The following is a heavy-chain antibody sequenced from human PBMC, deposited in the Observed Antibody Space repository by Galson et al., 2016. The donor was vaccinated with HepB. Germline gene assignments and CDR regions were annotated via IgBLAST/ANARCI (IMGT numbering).Heavy chain of an antibody. Sequence: SLRLSCAVSGFTFSIYSMHWVRQAPGKGLELLAVISSDGSKINYADSVKGRFTISRDNSKNTLYLQMNSLRGEDTAVYYCARGQARDVREVGGYFQHWGQGTLVTVSS. CDR3: ARGQARDVREVGGYFQH. D-gene: IGHD3-10*01. J-gene: IGHJ1*01. V-gene: IGHV3-30-3*01. CDR1: GFTFSIYS. CDR2: ISSDGSKI.